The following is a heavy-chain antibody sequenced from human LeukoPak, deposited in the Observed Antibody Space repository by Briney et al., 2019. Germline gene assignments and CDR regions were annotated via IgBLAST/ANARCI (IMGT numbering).Heavy chain of an antibody. D-gene: IGHD3-10*01. CDR1: GFTFSSYW. CDR3: ARVRVTMVRGVIITFDY. CDR2: ISSSGSTI. V-gene: IGHV3-48*04. J-gene: IGHJ4*02. Sequence: GGSLRLSCAASGFTFSSYWMSWVRQAPGKGLEWVSYISSSGSTIYYADSVKGRFTISRDNAKNSLYLQMNSLRAEDTAVYYCARVRVTMVRGVIITFDYWGQGTLVTVSS.